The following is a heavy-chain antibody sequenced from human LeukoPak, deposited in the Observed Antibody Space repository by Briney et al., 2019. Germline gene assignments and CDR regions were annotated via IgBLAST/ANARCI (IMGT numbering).Heavy chain of an antibody. CDR2: ISSSSSTI. CDR1: GFTFSDYY. CDR3: ARESYYYDSSGYYVYYFDY. Sequence: PGGSLRLSCAASGFTFSDYYMSWIRQAPGKGLEWVSYISSSSSTIYYADSMKGRFTTSRDNAKNSLYLQMNSLRAEDTAVYYCARESYYYDSSGYYVYYFDYWGQGTLVTVSS. V-gene: IGHV3-11*01. J-gene: IGHJ4*02. D-gene: IGHD3-22*01.